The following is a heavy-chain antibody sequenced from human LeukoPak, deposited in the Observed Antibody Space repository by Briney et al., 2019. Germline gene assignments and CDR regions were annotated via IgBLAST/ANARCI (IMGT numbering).Heavy chain of an antibody. V-gene: IGHV4-59*01. J-gene: IGHJ4*02. CDR2: TYYSGST. Sequence: SETLSLTCTVSGGSISSYYWSWIRQPPGKGLEWIGYTYYSGSTSYNPSLKSRVTISVDTSKNQFSLKLSSVTAADTAVYYCAREKLYINSFDCWGQGTLVTVSS. CDR3: AREKLYINSFDC. D-gene: IGHD2-2*02. CDR1: GGSISSYY.